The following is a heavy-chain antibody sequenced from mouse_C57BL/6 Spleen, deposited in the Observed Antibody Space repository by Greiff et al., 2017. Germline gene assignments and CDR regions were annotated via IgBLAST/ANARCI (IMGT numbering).Heavy chain of an antibody. CDR2: IDPENGDT. Sequence: VQLKQSGAELVRPGASVKLSCTASGFNIKDDYMHWVKQRPEQGLEWIGWIDPENGDTEYASKFQGKATITADTSSNTAYLQLSSRSSEDTAVYYCTTGGSGVYWGQGTLVTVSA. D-gene: IGHD3-1*01. J-gene: IGHJ3*01. CDR3: TTGGSGVY. CDR1: GFNIKDDY. V-gene: IGHV14-4*01.